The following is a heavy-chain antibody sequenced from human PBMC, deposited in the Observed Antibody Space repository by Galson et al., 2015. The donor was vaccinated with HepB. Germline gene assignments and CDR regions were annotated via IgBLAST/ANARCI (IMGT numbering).Heavy chain of an antibody. Sequence: LSLSCAAPGFSFSIYDMSWVRQAPGRGLEWVSGLSRSGGGTNYVDSVKGRFTISRDNSNDTLYLLMNGLRVEDTAVYFCAKDRSAAGVFDSWGQGIQVIVSS. J-gene: IGHJ4*02. V-gene: IGHV3-23*01. D-gene: IGHD6-13*01. CDR3: AKDRSAAGVFDS. CDR1: GFSFSIYD. CDR2: LSRSGGGT.